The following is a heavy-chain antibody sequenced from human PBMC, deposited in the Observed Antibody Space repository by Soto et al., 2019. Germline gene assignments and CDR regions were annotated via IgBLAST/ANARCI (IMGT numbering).Heavy chain of an antibody. V-gene: IGHV3-64D*08. CDR2: ISSNGGST. D-gene: IGHD2-2*01. J-gene: IGHJ6*02. CDR1: GFTFSSYA. Sequence: GSLRLSCSASGFTFSSYAMHWVRQAPGKGLEYVSAISSNGGSTYYADSVKGRFTISRDNSKNTLYLQMISLRAEDTAVYYCVKGGYCSSTSCYYYYGMDVWGQGTTVTVSS. CDR3: VKGGYCSSTSCYYYYGMDV.